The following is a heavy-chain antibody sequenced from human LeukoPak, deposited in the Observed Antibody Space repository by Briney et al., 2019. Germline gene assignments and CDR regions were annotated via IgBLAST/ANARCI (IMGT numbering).Heavy chain of an antibody. J-gene: IGHJ6*03. CDR3: ARARNDYDFWSGYYLNYYYYYYMDV. Sequence: SETLSLTCTVSGGSISSHYWSRIRQPPGKGLEWIGYIYYSGSTNYNPSLKSRVTISVDASKNQFSLKLSSVTAADTAVYYCARARNDYDFWSGYYLNYYYYYYMDVWGKGTTVTVSS. D-gene: IGHD3-3*01. CDR2: IYYSGST. CDR1: GGSISSHY. V-gene: IGHV4-59*11.